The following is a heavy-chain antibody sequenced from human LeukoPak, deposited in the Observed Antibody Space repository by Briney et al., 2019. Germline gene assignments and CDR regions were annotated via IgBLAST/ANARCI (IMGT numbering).Heavy chain of an antibody. CDR3: ARVYKYSSSSPLVY. J-gene: IGHJ4*02. CDR2: INPNSGGT. Sequence: ASVKVSCKASGYTFTGYYMHWVRQAPGQGLEWMGWINPNSGGTNYAQKFQGRVTMPRDTSISTAYMELSRLRSDDTAVYYCARVYKYSSSSPLVYWGQGTLVTVSS. D-gene: IGHD6-6*01. CDR1: GYTFTGYY. V-gene: IGHV1-2*02.